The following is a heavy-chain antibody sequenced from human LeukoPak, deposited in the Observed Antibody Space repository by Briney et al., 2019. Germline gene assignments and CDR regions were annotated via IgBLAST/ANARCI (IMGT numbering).Heavy chain of an antibody. Sequence: GGSLRLSCAASGFTFSSYGMNWVRQAPGKGPEWVSSISSISTYTHYADSVKGRFTISRDNAKNSLYLQMNSLRAEDTAVYYCARGERRGDYWGQGTLVTVSS. J-gene: IGHJ4*02. CDR3: ARGERRGDY. D-gene: IGHD1-1*01. V-gene: IGHV3-21*01. CDR2: ISSISTYT. CDR1: GFTFSSYG.